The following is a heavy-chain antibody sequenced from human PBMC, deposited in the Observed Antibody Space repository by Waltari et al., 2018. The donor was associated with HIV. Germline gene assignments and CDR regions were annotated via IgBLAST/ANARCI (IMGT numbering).Heavy chain of an antibody. D-gene: IGHD3-22*01. Sequence: QITLKESGPTLVKPTQTLTLTCTFSGFSLRTSVLGVGCIRQPPGEALELLALICWDDDKRYSQSMKRRITITKDTSKNQVVLKMTNMEPVDTATYYCAHRKTYDSSGYYYDNWFDPWGQGTLVTVSS. V-gene: IGHV2-5*02. CDR1: GFSLRTSVLG. J-gene: IGHJ5*02. CDR2: ICWDDDK. CDR3: AHRKTYDSSGYYYDNWFDP.